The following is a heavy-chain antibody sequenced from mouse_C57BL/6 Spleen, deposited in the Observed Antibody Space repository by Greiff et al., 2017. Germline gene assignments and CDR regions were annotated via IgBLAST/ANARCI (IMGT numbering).Heavy chain of an antibody. CDR3: ARGEGLLHYFDY. V-gene: IGHV1-81*01. Sequence: VQLKESGAELARPGASVKLSCKASGYTFTSYGISWVKQRTGQGLEWIGEIYPRSGNTYYNEKFKGKATLTADKSSSTAYMELRSLTSEDSAVYFCARGEGLLHYFDYWGQGTTLTVSS. J-gene: IGHJ2*01. D-gene: IGHD2-1*01. CDR2: IYPRSGNT. CDR1: GYTFTSYG.